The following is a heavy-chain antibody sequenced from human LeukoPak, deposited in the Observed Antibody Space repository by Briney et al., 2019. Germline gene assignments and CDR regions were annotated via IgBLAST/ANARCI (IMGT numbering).Heavy chain of an antibody. CDR2: IYPGDSDT. J-gene: IGHJ2*01. CDR3: ARTRGYGGNRGYWYFDL. D-gene: IGHD4-23*01. CDR1: GYSFTSYW. Sequence: GESLKISCKSSGYSFTSYWIGWVRQMPGKGLEWMGIIYPGDSDTRYSPSFQGQVTISADKSISTAYLQWSSLKASDTAMYYCARTRGYGGNRGYWYFDLWGRGTLVTVSS. V-gene: IGHV5-51*01.